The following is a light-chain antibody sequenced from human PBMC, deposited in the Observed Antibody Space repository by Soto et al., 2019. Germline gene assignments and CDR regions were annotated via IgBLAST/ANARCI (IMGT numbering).Light chain of an antibody. Sequence: EIVMTQSPATLSVSPGERATLSCRASQSVSSNLAWYQQKPGQAPRRRIYGASTRATGIPARFSGSGSGTEFPLTISSLQSEDFAVSYCQQYNNWPPPINFEGGPKVEIK. CDR2: GAS. J-gene: IGKJ4*01. CDR3: QQYNNWPPPIN. CDR1: QSVSSN. V-gene: IGKV3-15*01.